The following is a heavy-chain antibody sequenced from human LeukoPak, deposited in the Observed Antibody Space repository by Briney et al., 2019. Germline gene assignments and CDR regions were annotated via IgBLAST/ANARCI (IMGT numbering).Heavy chain of an antibody. V-gene: IGHV3-30-3*01. J-gene: IGHJ4*02. Sequence: GRSLRLSCAASGFTFSTYAIYWVRQAPVKGMEWVAVISYDGSNKYYADSVKGRFTISRDNSKNTVYLQVNSLRAEDTAVYYCASRDGSYGYWGQGTLVTVSS. D-gene: IGHD1-26*01. CDR2: ISYDGSNK. CDR3: ASRDGSYGY. CDR1: GFTFSTYA.